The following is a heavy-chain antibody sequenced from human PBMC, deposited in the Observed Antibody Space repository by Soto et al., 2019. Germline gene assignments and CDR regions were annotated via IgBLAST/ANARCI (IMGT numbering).Heavy chain of an antibody. Sequence: GGSLRLSCAASGFTFSGSAMHWVRQASGKGLEWVGRIRSKANSYATAYAASVKGRFTISRDDSKNTAYLQMNSLKTEDTAVYYCTRPGPGGNYYDSSGHDYWGQGTLVTVSS. CDR2: IRSKANSYAT. CDR1: GFTFSGSA. D-gene: IGHD3-22*01. J-gene: IGHJ4*02. CDR3: TRPGPGGNYYDSSGHDY. V-gene: IGHV3-73*01.